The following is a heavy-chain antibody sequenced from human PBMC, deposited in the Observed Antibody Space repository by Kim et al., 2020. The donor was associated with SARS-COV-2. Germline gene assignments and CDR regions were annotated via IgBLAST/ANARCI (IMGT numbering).Heavy chain of an antibody. CDR2: IYYSGST. J-gene: IGHJ3*02. Sequence: SETLSLTCTVSGGSISSYYWSWIRQPPGKGLEWIGYIYYSGSTNYNPSLKSRVTISVDTSKNQFSLKLSTVTAADTAVYYCARQGKIKIPRAFDIWGQGTMVTVSS. D-gene: IGHD2-2*01. V-gene: IGHV4-59*08. CDR1: GGSISSYY. CDR3: ARQGKIKIPRAFDI.